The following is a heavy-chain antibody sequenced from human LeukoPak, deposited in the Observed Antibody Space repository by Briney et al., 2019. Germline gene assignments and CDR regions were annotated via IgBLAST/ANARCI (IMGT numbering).Heavy chain of an antibody. D-gene: IGHD2/OR15-2a*01. Sequence: PGGSLRLSCAASVFTFSAFWMHWVRQVPGKGLVWVSHITNDGSSTAYADSVKGRFTISRDNAKNTLYLQMNSLRAEDSAVYYCVKDAPHNRFDPWGQGTLVTVSS. CDR1: VFTFSAFW. J-gene: IGHJ5*02. CDR3: VKDAPHNRFDP. V-gene: IGHV3-74*01. CDR2: ITNDGSST.